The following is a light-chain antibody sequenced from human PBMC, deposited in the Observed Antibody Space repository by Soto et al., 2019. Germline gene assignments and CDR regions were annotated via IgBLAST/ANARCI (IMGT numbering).Light chain of an antibody. V-gene: IGLV2-14*01. CDR1: SSDVGGYNY. J-gene: IGLJ1*01. Sequence: QSALTQPASVSGSPGQSITISCTGTSSDVGGYNYVSWYQQHPGKAPKLMIYDVSNRPSGVSNRFSGSKSGNTDSLTISGVQAEYEADYYCSSYTSSSTYVFGTWTKVTVL. CDR3: SSYTSSSTYV. CDR2: DVS.